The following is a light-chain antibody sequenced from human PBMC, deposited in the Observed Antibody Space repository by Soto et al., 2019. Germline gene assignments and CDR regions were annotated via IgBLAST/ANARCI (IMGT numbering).Light chain of an antibody. J-gene: IGKJ4*01. CDR1: QTITIY. CDR2: TAS. V-gene: IGKV1-39*01. Sequence: DIQMTQSPSSLSASIGDRVTITCRASQTITIYLNWYQQKPGKAPKLLMYTASSLQSGVPSRFSGSGSGTEFTLTISSLQPEDVATYYCQQSYSMPRTFGGGTKVEIK. CDR3: QQSYSMPRT.